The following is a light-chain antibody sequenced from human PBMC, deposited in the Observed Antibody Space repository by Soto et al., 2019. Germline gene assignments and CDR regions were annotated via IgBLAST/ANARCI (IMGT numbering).Light chain of an antibody. CDR1: SSDVGAYHY. V-gene: IGLV2-8*01. CDR3: NSYAGSKYV. CDR2: EVT. J-gene: IGLJ1*01. Sequence: QSVLTQPPSASWSPGQSVTISCTGTSSDVGAYHYVSWYQQHPGKAPKLIIYEVTKRPSGVPDRFSGSKSGNTASLTVSGLQAEDEADYYCNSYAGSKYVFGTGTKVTVL.